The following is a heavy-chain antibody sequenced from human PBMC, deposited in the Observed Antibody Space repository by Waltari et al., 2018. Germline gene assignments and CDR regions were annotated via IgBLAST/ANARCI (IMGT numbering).Heavy chain of an antibody. D-gene: IGHD3-10*01. CDR1: GFTFSSYE. J-gene: IGHJ6*03. CDR3: AKTSGGDYYYYYYMDV. V-gene: IGHV3-48*03. CDR2: ISSSGSTI. Sequence: EVQLVESGGGLVQPGGSLRLSCAASGFTFSSYEMNWVRQAPGKGLEWVSYISSSGSTIYYADSVKGRFTISRDNAKNSLYLQMNSLRAEDTAVYYCAKTSGGDYYYYYYMDVWGKGTTVTVSS.